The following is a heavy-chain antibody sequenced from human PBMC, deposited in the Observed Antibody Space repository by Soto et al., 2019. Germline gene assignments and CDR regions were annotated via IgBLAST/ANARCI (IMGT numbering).Heavy chain of an antibody. D-gene: IGHD5-12*01. CDR2: IIPIFGTA. J-gene: IGHJ6*02. V-gene: IGHV1-69*13. CDR3: AGDMVATLNYYYYGMDV. Sequence: SVKVSCKASGGTFSSYAISWVRQAPGQGLEWMGGIIPIFGTANYAQKFQGRVTITADESTSTAYMELSSPRSEDTAVYYCAGDMVATLNYYYYGMDVWGQGTTVTVSS. CDR1: GGTFSSYA.